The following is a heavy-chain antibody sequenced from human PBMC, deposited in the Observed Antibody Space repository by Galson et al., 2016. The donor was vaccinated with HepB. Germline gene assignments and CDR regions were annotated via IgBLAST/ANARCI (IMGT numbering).Heavy chain of an antibody. V-gene: IGHV1-18*01. D-gene: IGHD3-10*01. Sequence: SVKVSCKASGYTFISYGISWMRQAPGQGLEWVGWISTNNGDTISAQKFQGRVTMTTDPSTSTAYLELRSLRSDDTALYYCARDTRGSGASIRYFDFWGQGTLVTVSS. CDR3: ARDTRGSGASIRYFDF. CDR1: GYTFISYG. J-gene: IGHJ4*02. CDR2: ISTNNGDT.